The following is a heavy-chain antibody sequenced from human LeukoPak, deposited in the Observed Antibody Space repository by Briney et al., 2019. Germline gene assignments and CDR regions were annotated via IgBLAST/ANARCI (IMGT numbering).Heavy chain of an antibody. CDR3: ARGPALFYYYYYMDV. V-gene: IGHV1-69*13. Sequence: ASVKVSCKASGGTFSSYAISWVRQAPGQGLEWMGGIIPIFGTANYAQKFQGRVTITADESTSTAYMELSSLRSEDTAVYYCARGPALFYYYYYMDVWGKGTTVTVSS. CDR1: GGTFSSYA. CDR2: IIPIFGTA. D-gene: IGHD2-15*01. J-gene: IGHJ6*03.